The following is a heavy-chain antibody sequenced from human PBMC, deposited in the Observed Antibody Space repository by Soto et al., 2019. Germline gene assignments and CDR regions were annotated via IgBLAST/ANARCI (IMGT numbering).Heavy chain of an antibody. V-gene: IGHV4-59*01. Sequence: ETLSLTCTVSGGSISSYYWSWIRQPPGKGLEWIGYIYYSGSTNYNPSLKSRVTISVDTSKNQFSLKLSSVTAADTAVYYCARDDSSGYLGFDYWGQGTLVTVSS. D-gene: IGHD3-22*01. J-gene: IGHJ4*02. CDR2: IYYSGST. CDR1: GGSISSYY. CDR3: ARDDSSGYLGFDY.